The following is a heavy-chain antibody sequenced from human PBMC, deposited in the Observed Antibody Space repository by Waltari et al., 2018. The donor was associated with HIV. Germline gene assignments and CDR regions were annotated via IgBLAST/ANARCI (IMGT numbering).Heavy chain of an antibody. CDR2: IDWDDDK. CDR3: ARMSSGYWYFDL. CDR1: GFSLSTSGMC. Sequence: QVTLRESGPALVKPTQTLSLTCTFSGFSLSTSGMCVSWIRQPPGKALEWLALIDWDDDKYYSTSLKTRLTISKDTSKNQVVLTMTNMDPVDTATYYCARMSSGYWYFDLWGRGTLVTVSS. V-gene: IGHV2-70*01. D-gene: IGHD6-19*01. J-gene: IGHJ2*01.